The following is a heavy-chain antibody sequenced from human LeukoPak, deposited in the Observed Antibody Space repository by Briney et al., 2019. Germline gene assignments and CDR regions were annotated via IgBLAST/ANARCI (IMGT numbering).Heavy chain of an antibody. V-gene: IGHV1-3*01. CDR2: INAGNNNT. D-gene: IGHD2-15*01. J-gene: IGHJ5*02. Sequence: ASVKVSCKASGYTFTSYAIHWVRQAPGQRLEWMGWINAGNNNTKYSQKFQGRVTITMDTSASTVYMELRRLRSEDTAVYYCARGRGYCSGGTCYTNWFELWGGGPLVTVFS. CDR1: GYTFTSYA. CDR3: ARGRGYCSGGTCYTNWFEL.